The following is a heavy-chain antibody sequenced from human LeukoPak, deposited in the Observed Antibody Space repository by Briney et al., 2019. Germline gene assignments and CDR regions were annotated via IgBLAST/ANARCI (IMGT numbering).Heavy chain of an antibody. CDR3: ARDSESMYYDFWSGYRGANDYFDY. V-gene: IGHV3-23*01. CDR2: ISGSGGST. J-gene: IGHJ4*02. Sequence: QPGGTLRLSCAASGFTFSSYGMSWVRQAPGKGLEWVSAISGSGGSTYYADSVKGRFTISRDNSKNSLYLQMNSLRAEDTAVYYCARDSESMYYDFWSGYRGANDYFDYWGQGTLVTVSS. D-gene: IGHD3-3*01. CDR1: GFTFSSYG.